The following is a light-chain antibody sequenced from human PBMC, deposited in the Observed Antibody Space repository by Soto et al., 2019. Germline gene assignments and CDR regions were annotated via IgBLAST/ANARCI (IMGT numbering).Light chain of an antibody. V-gene: IGKV3-20*01. CDR1: HTISSSY. J-gene: IGKJ1*01. CDR2: GIS. Sequence: ESVWTESPGTLWLWGVERATLXWRTSHTISSSYLAWYQQKPGQAPRLLMYGISRRATGIPDRFSGSGSGTDFTLTITRLEPEDFAVYYCQQYVTSSPRTFGQGTKVDIK. CDR3: QQYVTSSPRT.